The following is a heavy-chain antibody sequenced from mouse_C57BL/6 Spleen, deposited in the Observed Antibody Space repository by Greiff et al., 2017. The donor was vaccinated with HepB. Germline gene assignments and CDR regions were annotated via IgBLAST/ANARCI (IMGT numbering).Heavy chain of an antibody. CDR1: GYTFTDYN. D-gene: IGHD1-1*02. CDR3: ARDDGGYDY. V-gene: IGHV1-18*01. CDR2: INPNNGGT. J-gene: IGHJ2*01. Sequence: VQLQQSGPELVKPGASVKIPCKASGYTFTDYNMDWVKQSHGKSLEWIGDINPNNGGTIYNQKFKGKATLTLGKSSSSSYMELRSLTSEDTAVYYCARDDGGYDYGGQGTTLTVSS.